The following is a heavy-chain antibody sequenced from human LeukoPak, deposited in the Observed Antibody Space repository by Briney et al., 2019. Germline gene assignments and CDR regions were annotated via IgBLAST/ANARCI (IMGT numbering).Heavy chain of an antibody. V-gene: IGHV3-74*01. D-gene: IGHD2-21*01. CDR3: ARDALRAIESNEADWFDP. CDR1: GFTFSSYW. CDR2: INSDGSST. J-gene: IGHJ5*02. Sequence: PGGSLRLSRAASGFTFSSYWMHWVRQAPGKGLVWVSHINSDGSSTSYADSVKGRFTISRDNAKNTLYLQMNSLRAEDTAVYYCARDALRAIESNEADWFDPWGQGTLVTVSS.